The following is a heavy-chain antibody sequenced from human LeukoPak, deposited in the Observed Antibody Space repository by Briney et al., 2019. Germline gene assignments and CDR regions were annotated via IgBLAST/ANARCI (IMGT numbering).Heavy chain of an antibody. CDR1: GFTLSIYW. CDR2: IKQDGSEK. Sequence: GGSLRLSCAASGFTLSIYWMSWVRQAPGKGLEWVANIKQDGSEKQYVDSVKGRYAIPRNNAENSLYLQMNSLKAEDTAVYYCGRFTRSGDSVYWGQGALVTVAS. CDR3: GRFTRSGDSVY. J-gene: IGHJ4*02. D-gene: IGHD7-27*01. V-gene: IGHV3-7*04.